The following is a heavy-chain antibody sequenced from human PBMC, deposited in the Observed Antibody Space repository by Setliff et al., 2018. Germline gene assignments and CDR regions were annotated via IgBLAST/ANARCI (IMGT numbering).Heavy chain of an antibody. J-gene: IGHJ4*02. D-gene: IGHD2-15*01. CDR1: GFTFSTYR. CDR3: ARTCSGSGCYAGLES. V-gene: IGHV3-33*08. Sequence: GGSLRLSCAASGFTFSTYRMHWVRQAPGKGLEGLAVIWDDGGNKYHADSVKGRFTISRDNSKNTLYLQMNSLRPEDTAVYYCARTCSGSGCYAGLESWGQGTPVTVSS. CDR2: IWDDGGNK.